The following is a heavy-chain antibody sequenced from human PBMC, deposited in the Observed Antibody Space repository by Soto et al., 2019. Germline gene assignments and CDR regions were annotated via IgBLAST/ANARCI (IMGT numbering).Heavy chain of an antibody. V-gene: IGHV3-23*01. J-gene: IGHJ5*02. CDR1: GFTFENFG. Sequence: PGGSLRLSCAASGFTFENFGMSWVRQAPGKGLEWISSISGSGLNKYYADSVKGRFTISRDNSKNTVYLELSNLRAEDTAVYHCAKNQGVELVPLATVDWFDPWGQASVVTVSS. CDR2: ISGSGLNK. D-gene: IGHD1-26*01. CDR3: AKNQGVELVPLATVDWFDP.